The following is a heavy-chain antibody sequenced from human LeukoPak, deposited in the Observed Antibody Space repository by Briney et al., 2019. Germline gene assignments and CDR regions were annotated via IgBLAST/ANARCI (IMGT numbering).Heavy chain of an antibody. D-gene: IGHD6-19*01. CDR2: INHSGST. CDR3: ARPRYSSGALLY. V-gene: IGHV4-39*07. CDR1: GGSVNSGSYY. Sequence: PSETLSLTCTVSGGSVNSGSYYWSWIRQPPGKGLEWIGEINHSGSTNYNPSLKSRVTISVDTSKNQFSLKLSSVTAADTAVYYCARPRYSSGALLYWGQGTLVTVSS. J-gene: IGHJ4*02.